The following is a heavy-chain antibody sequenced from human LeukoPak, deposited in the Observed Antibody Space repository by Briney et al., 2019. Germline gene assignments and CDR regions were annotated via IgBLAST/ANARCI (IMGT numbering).Heavy chain of an antibody. Sequence: PSETLSLTCAVYGGSFSGYYWSWIRQPPGKGLEWIGAINHSGSTNYNPSLKSRVTISVDTSKNQFSLKLSSVTAADTAVYYCARDLLGYSYGYGWGQGTLVTVSS. J-gene: IGHJ4*02. CDR2: INHSGST. CDR1: GGSFSGYY. CDR3: ARDLLGYSYGYG. D-gene: IGHD5-18*01. V-gene: IGHV4-34*01.